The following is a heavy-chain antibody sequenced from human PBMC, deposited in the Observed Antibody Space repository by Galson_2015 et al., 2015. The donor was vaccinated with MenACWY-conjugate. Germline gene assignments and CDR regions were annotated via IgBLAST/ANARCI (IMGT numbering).Heavy chain of an antibody. CDR2: TYYRSQWNN. CDR1: GDSVSSHTAA. CDR3: AREESGTYSFAY. J-gene: IGHJ4*02. D-gene: IGHD1-26*01. V-gene: IGHV6-1*01. Sequence: CAISGDSVSSHTAAWNWIRQSPSRCLERLGRTYYRSQWNNDYTISVRGRITINPDTSKNQVSLHLNSVTPEDTAVYYCAREESGTYSFAYWGQRTLVPVS.